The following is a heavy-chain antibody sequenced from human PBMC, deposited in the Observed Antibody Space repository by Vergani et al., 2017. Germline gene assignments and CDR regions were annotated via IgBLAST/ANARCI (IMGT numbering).Heavy chain of an antibody. CDR1: GFTFSDYY. CDR2: ISSSGSTI. V-gene: IGHV3-11*01. Sequence: QVQLVESGGGLVKPGGSLRLSCAASGFTFSDYYMSWIRQAPGKGLEWVSYISSSGSTIYYADPVKGRFTISRDNAKNSLYLQMNSLRAEDTAVYYCARDEGYCTNGVCYERNWFDPWGQGTLGTVSS. J-gene: IGHJ5*02. D-gene: IGHD2-8*01. CDR3: ARDEGYCTNGVCYERNWFDP.